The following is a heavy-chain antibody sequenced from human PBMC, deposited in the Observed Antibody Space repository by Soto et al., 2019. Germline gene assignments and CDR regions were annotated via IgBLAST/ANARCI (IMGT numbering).Heavy chain of an antibody. CDR1: GGSISSYY. J-gene: IGHJ1*01. Sequence: SETLSLTCTVSGGSISSYYWSWIRQPPGKGLEWIGYIYYRGSTNYNPSLKSRVTLSVDTSKNPFSLKLGSVTAADTAVYYCASITGYSSGWYLVNDAEYFQHWGQGTLVTVSS. CDR2: IYYRGST. D-gene: IGHD6-19*01. V-gene: IGHV4-59*01. CDR3: ASITGYSSGWYLVNDAEYFQH.